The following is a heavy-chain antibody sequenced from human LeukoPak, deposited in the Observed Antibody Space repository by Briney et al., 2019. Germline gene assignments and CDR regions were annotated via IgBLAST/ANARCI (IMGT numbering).Heavy chain of an antibody. Sequence: ASVKVSCKASGYTFTSYAMNWVRQAPGQGLEWMGWINTNTGNPTYAQGFTGRFVFSLDTSVSTAYLQVCSLKAEATAVYYCARDLSDQLLSVWFDPWGQGTLVTVSS. CDR2: INTNTGNP. CDR1: GYTFTSYA. D-gene: IGHD2-2*01. J-gene: IGHJ5*02. CDR3: ARDLSDQLLSVWFDP. V-gene: IGHV7-4-1*01.